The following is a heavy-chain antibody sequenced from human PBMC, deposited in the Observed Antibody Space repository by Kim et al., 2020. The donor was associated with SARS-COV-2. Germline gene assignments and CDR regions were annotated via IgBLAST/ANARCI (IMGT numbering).Heavy chain of an antibody. CDR1: GVSFSSYA. D-gene: IGHD3-22*01. J-gene: IGHJ3*02. V-gene: IGHV1-69*13. CDR2: IIPIFGTA. CDR3: ARGGLYYYDSSKLAFDI. Sequence: SVKVSCKASGVSFSSYAISWVRQAPGQGLEWMGGIIPIFGTANYAQKFQGRVTITADESTSTAYMELSSLRSEDTAVYYCARGGLYYYDSSKLAFDIWGQGTMVTVSS.